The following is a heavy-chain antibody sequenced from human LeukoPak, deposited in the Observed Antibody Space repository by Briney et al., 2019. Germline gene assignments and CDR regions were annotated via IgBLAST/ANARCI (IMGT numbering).Heavy chain of an antibody. J-gene: IGHJ3*02. D-gene: IGHD2-15*01. Sequence: GGSLRPSCAASGFSFSNYVMPWVRQAPGKGLEYVSAIMPNGETRGYANSMKGRFTISRDNSKNTLYLQMGSLRAEDMAIYYCARDRDGGFAFDIWGQGTLVTVSS. CDR1: GFSFSNYV. CDR3: ARDRDGGFAFDI. CDR2: IMPNGETR. V-gene: IGHV3-64*01.